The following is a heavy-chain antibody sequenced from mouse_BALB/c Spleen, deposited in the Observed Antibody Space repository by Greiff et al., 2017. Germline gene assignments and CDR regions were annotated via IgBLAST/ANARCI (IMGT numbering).Heavy chain of an antibody. Sequence: VQLVESGAELARPGASVKMSCKASGYTFTSYTMHWVKQRPGQGLEWIGYINPSSGYTNYNQKFKDKATLTADKSSSTAYMQLSSLTSEDSAVYYCARGGDPDYWGQGTTLTVSS. D-gene: IGHD3-3*01. CDR3: ARGGDPDY. CDR1: GYTFTSYT. V-gene: IGHV1-4*01. CDR2: INPSSGYT. J-gene: IGHJ2*01.